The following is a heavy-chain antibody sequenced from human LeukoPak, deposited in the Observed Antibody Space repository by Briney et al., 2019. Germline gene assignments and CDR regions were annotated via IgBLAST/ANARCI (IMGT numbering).Heavy chain of an antibody. V-gene: IGHV3-30*03. CDR1: GFTFSSYG. J-gene: IGHJ1*01. CDR2: ISYDGSNK. Sequence: PGGSLRLSCAASGFTFSSYGMHWVRQAPGKGLEWVAVISYDGSNKYYADSVKGRFTISRGNSKNTLYLQMNSLRAEDTAVYYCATAPSGYDFWSGYYFQHWGQGTLVTVSS. D-gene: IGHD3-3*01. CDR3: ATAPSGYDFWSGYYFQH.